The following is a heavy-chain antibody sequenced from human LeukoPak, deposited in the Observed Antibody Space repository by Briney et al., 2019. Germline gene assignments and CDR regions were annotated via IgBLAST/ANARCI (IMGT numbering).Heavy chain of an antibody. CDR3: ARAPIVVVPAAIAGFDY. CDR1: SGSFSGYY. V-gene: IGHV4-34*01. J-gene: IGHJ4*02. Sequence: SEALSLTCAVYSGSFSGYYWSWIRQPPGKGLEWIGEINHSGSTNYNPSLKSRVTISVDTSKNQFSLKLSSVTAADTAVYYCARAPIVVVPAAIAGFDYWGQGTLVTVSS. D-gene: IGHD2-2*02. CDR2: INHSGST.